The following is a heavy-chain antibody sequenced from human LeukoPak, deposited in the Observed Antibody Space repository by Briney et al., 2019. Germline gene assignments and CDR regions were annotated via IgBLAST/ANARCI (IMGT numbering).Heavy chain of an antibody. CDR3: ARRAVVVTDY. V-gene: IGHV5-51*01. CDR1: GYSFTSNW. CDR2: IYPGDSDT. Sequence: LGESLKISCKTSGYSFTSNWIAWVRQTPGKGLEWMGIIYPGDSDTRYSPSFQGQVTISADKSISTAYLQWSSLKASDTAMYYCARRAVVVTDYWGQGTLVTVSS. D-gene: IGHD2-21*02. J-gene: IGHJ4*02.